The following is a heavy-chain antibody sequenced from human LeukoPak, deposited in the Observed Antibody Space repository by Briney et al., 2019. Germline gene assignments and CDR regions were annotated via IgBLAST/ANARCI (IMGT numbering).Heavy chain of an antibody. V-gene: IGHV1-18*01. D-gene: IGHD2-2*01. CDR2: ISAYNGNT. J-gene: IGHJ6*03. CDR3: ARVGPPAAHTSYYYYYYMDV. CDR1: GYTFTSYG. Sequence: ASVKVSCKASGYTFTSYGISWVRQAPGQGLEWMGWISAYNGNTNYAQKLQGRVTMTTDTSTSTAYMELRSLRSDDTAVYYCARVGPPAAHTSYYYYYYMDVWGKGTTVTVSS.